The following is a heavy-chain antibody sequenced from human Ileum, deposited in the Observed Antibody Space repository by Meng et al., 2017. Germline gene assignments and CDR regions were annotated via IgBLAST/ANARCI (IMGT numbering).Heavy chain of an antibody. V-gene: IGHV6-1*01. J-gene: IGHJ4*02. Sequence: QVQLQQSGPGLVKPSQTLSRTCAVSGGSVSSNIAAWNWSRQSPLRGLEWLGRTYYRSKWYSEYAVSVKSRISITPDTSKNQFSLQMNSVTPEDTAVYYCASGSGSLDYWGPGTLVTVSS. D-gene: IGHD3-3*01. CDR3: ASGSGSLDY. CDR2: TYYRSKWYS. CDR1: GGSVSSNIAA.